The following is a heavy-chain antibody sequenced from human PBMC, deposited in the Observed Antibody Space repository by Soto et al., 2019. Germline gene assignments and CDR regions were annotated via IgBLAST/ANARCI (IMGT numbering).Heavy chain of an antibody. Sequence: GGSLRLSCAASGFTFSSYAMHWVRQAPGKGLEWVSSIRSSGDYTYYADSLKGRFTISRDNAKNSLSLQMISLRAEDTAVCYCARSTSLGGMDVWGQGTTVTVSS. D-gene: IGHD1-1*01. CDR2: IRSSGDYT. V-gene: IGHV3-21*01. CDR1: GFTFSSYA. J-gene: IGHJ6*02. CDR3: ARSTSLGGMDV.